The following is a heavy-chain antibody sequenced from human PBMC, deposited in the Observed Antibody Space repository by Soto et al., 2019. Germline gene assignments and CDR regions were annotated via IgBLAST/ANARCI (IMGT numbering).Heavy chain of an antibody. CDR3: ARDAGYNRFDY. Sequence: EVQLLESGGGLVQPGGSLRLSCAASGFTFSSYAMSWVRQAPGKGLECVSAISGSGGSTYYADSVKGRFTISRDNAKNLLYLQMNSLRAEDSAVYYCARDAGYNRFDYWGQGTLVTVSS. D-gene: IGHD5-12*01. V-gene: IGHV3-23*01. CDR2: ISGSGGST. CDR1: GFTFSSYA. J-gene: IGHJ4*02.